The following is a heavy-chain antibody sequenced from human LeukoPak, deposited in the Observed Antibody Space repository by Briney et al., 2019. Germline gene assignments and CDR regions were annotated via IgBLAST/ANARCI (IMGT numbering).Heavy chain of an antibody. Sequence: GGSLRLSCAASGFTFSSYSMNWVRQAPGKGLEWVSYISSSSSTIYYADSVKGRFTISRDNSKNSLYLQMNSLRAEDTALYYCAKDRLNRLELRGAGGLFDYWGQGTLVTVSS. J-gene: IGHJ4*02. CDR3: AKDRLNRLELRGAGGLFDY. CDR1: GFTFSSYS. V-gene: IGHV3-48*04. CDR2: ISSSSSTI. D-gene: IGHD1-7*01.